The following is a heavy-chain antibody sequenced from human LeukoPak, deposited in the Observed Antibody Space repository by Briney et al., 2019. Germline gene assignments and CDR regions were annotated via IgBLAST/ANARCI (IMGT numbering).Heavy chain of an antibody. CDR3: ARVVWYSSSWYDYFRFDY. D-gene: IGHD6-13*01. J-gene: IGHJ4*02. V-gene: IGHV4-34*01. CDR1: GGSISSYY. CDR2: INHSGST. Sequence: PSETLSLTCTVSGGSISSYYWSWIRQPPGKGLEWIGEINHSGSTNYNPSLKSRVTISVDTSKNQFSLKLSSVTAADTAVYYCARVVWYSSSWYDYFRFDYWGQGTLVTVSS.